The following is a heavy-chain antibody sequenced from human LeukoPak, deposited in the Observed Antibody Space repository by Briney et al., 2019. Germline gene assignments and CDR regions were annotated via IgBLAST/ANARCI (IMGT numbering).Heavy chain of an antibody. CDR1: GFTFSSYW. J-gene: IGHJ1*01. CDR3: ARAPSEIGGYYPEYFRH. Sequence: PGGSLRLSCAASGFTFSSYWMHWVRHAPGKGLVWVSCIKSDGSTNYADSVKGRFTISRDNAKNTVSLQMNSLRAEDTGVYYCARAPSEIGGYYPEYFRHWGQGTLVTVSS. V-gene: IGHV3-74*01. D-gene: IGHD3-22*01. CDR2: IKSDGST.